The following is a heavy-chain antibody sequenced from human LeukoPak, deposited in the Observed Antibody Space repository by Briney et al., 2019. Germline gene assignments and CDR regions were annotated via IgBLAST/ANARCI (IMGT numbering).Heavy chain of an antibody. CDR2: IYYSGST. Sequence: PSETLSLTCTVSGGSISSSSYYWGWIRQPPGKGLEWIGSIYYSGSTYYNPSLKSRVTISVDTSKNQFSLKLSSVTAADTAVYYCASQGDYYDSSGRRYWGQGTLVTVSS. J-gene: IGHJ4*02. CDR3: ASQGDYYDSSGRRY. CDR1: GGSISSSSYY. V-gene: IGHV4-39*07. D-gene: IGHD3-22*01.